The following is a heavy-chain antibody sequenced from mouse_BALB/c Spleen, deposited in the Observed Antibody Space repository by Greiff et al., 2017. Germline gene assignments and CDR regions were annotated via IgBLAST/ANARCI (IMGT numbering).Heavy chain of an antibody. CDR3: ARDLRGAMDY. V-gene: IGHV7-3*02. Sequence: EVMLVESGGGLVQPGGSLRLSCATSGFTFTDYYMSWVRQPPGKALEWLGFIRNKANGYTTEYSASVKGRFTISRDNSQSILYLQMNTLRAEDSATYYCARDLRGAMDYWGQGTSVTVSS. CDR1: GFTFTDYY. CDR2: IRNKANGYTT. J-gene: IGHJ4*01. D-gene: IGHD2-12*01.